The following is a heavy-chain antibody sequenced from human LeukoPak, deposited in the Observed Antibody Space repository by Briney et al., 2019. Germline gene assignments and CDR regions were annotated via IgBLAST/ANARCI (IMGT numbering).Heavy chain of an antibody. CDR1: GVSISIYY. D-gene: IGHD6-13*01. CDR2: IYYSGST. CDR3: ARGGIAAAAHAFDI. Sequence: SETLSLTCTVSGVSISIYYWSWIRQPPGKGLEWIGCIYYSGSTNYNPSLKSRVTISVDTSKNQFSLKLRSVTAADTAVYYCARGGIAAAAHAFDIWGQGTMVTVS. J-gene: IGHJ3*02. V-gene: IGHV4-59*01.